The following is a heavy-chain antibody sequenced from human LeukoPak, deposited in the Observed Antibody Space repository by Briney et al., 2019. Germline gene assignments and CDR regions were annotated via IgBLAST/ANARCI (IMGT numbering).Heavy chain of an antibody. D-gene: IGHD6-19*01. CDR3: AREMAVAVEGDAFDI. Sequence: GGSLRLSCAASGFTFRSYAMNWVRQAPGKGLEWVSSISSSSSYIYYADSVKGRFTISRDNAKNSLYLQMNSLRAEDTAVYYCAREMAVAVEGDAFDIWGQGTMVTVSS. CDR2: ISSSSSYI. V-gene: IGHV3-21*01. CDR1: GFTFRSYA. J-gene: IGHJ3*02.